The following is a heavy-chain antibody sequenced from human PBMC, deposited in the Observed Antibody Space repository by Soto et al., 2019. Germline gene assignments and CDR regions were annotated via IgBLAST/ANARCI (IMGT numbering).Heavy chain of an antibody. V-gene: IGHV1-8*01. CDR1: GYSFTSLD. Sequence: QVQLVQSGAEVREPGASVKVSCKASGYSFTSLDINWVRQTAGQGLEWMGWMQPSTGRTGYAQKFQGRVTMTRDTSINTDYMELTTLTSDYTAFYYCARGVSAGVDYWGQGTLVTVSS. CDR3: ARGVSAGVDY. D-gene: IGHD1-26*01. CDR2: MQPSTGRT. J-gene: IGHJ4*02.